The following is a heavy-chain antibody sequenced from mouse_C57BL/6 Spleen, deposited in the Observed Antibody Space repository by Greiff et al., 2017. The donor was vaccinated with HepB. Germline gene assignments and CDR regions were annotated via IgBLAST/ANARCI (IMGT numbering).Heavy chain of an antibody. D-gene: IGHD1-1*01. CDR1: GYTFTSYW. V-gene: IGHV1-64*01. CDR2: IHPNSGST. Sequence: VQLQQPGAELVKPGASVKLSCKASGYTFTSYWMHWVKQRPGQGLEWIGMIHPNSGSTNYNEKFKSKATLTVDKSSSTAYMQLSSLTSEDSAVYYCARFDYGSSYGDYFDYWGQGTTLTVSS. J-gene: IGHJ2*01. CDR3: ARFDYGSSYGDYFDY.